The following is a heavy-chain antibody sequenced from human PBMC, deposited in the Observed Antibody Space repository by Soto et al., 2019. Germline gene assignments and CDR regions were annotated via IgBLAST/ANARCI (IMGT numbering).Heavy chain of an antibody. V-gene: IGHV3-23*01. Sequence: GGSLRLSCAASGFTFSSCAMSWVRQAPGKGLEWVSAISGSGGSTYYADSVKGRFTISRDNSKNTLYLQMNSLRAEDTAVYYCAKPMALGYCSSTSCYGPLDYWGQGTLVTVSS. CDR3: AKPMALGYCSSTSCYGPLDY. CDR1: GFTFSSCA. J-gene: IGHJ4*02. D-gene: IGHD2-2*01. CDR2: ISGSGGST.